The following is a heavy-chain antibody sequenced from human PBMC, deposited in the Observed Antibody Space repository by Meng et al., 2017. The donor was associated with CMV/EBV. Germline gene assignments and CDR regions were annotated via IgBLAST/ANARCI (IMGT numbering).Heavy chain of an antibody. V-gene: IGHV4-34*01. J-gene: IGHJ4*02. D-gene: IGHD2-2*02. CDR2: INHSGST. CDR1: GGSFSGYY. Sequence: ESLKISCAVYGGSFSGYYWSWIRQPPGKGLEWIGEINHSGSTNYNPSLKSRVTISVDTSKNQFPLKLSSVTAADTAVYYCARQKIYCSSTSCYKGGLDYWGQGTLVTVSS. CDR3: ARQKIYCSSTSCYKGGLDY.